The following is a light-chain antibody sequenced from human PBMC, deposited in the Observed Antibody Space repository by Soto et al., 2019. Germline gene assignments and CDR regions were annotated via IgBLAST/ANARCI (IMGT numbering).Light chain of an antibody. CDR2: EAT. J-gene: IGLJ1*01. CDR3: SSYTDSNTYV. CDR1: SSDVANYRL. V-gene: IGLV2-23*01. Sequence: LAQPASVSGSPGQSITISCTGTSSDVANYRLISWYQHHPGKVPKVVIFEATKRPSWVSARFSGSKSGNTASLTISGLQAEDEADYCCSSYTDSNTYVFGSGTKVTVL.